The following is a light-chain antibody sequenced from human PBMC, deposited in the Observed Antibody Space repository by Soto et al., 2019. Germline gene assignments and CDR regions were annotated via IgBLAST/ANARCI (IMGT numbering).Light chain of an antibody. V-gene: IGLV2-8*01. CDR2: EVN. CDR1: SSDVGGYNY. J-gene: IGLJ2*01. Sequence: QSALTQPPSASGSPEQSVTISCTGTSSDVGGYNYVSWYQQHPNKAPKLMIYEVNIRPSGVPDRFSGSKSGNTASLTVSGLQPEDEADYYCSSYAGSNSYVVFGGGTKLTVL. CDR3: SSYAGSNSYVV.